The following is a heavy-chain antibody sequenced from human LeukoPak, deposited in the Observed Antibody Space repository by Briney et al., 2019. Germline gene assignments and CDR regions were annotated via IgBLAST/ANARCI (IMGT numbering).Heavy chain of an antibody. J-gene: IGHJ4*02. D-gene: IGHD2-2*01. Sequence: SETLSLTCTVSGGSISSGSYYWSWIRQPAGKGLEWIGRIYTSGSTNYNPSLKSRVTISVDTSKNQFSLKLSSVTAADTAVYYCAREGVLYCSSTSCPSGFDYWGQGTLVTVSS. V-gene: IGHV4-61*02. CDR2: IYTSGST. CDR1: GGSISSGSYY. CDR3: AREGVLYCSSTSCPSGFDY.